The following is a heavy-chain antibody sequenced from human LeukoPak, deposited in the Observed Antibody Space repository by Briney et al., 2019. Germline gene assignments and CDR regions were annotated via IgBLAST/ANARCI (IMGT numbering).Heavy chain of an antibody. CDR3: ARALGELLRYFDWLLGSDAFDI. CDR1: GFTFSSYA. Sequence: QPGRSLGLSCAASGFTFSSYAMHWVRQAPGKGLEWVAVISYDGSNKYYADSVKGRFTISRDNSKNTLYLQMNSLRAEDTAVYYCARALGELLRYFDWLLGSDAFDIWGQGTMVTVSS. V-gene: IGHV3-30*04. J-gene: IGHJ3*02. D-gene: IGHD3-9*01. CDR2: ISYDGSNK.